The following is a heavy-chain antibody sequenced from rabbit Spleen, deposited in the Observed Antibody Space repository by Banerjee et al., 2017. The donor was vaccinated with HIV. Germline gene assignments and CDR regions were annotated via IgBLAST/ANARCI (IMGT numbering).Heavy chain of an antibody. D-gene: IGHD6-1*01. CDR3: ARNEIAYGYDFTL. J-gene: IGHJ4*01. CDR2: IHAGSSGAT. Sequence: QSLEESGGDLVKPGASLTLTCTASGFSFSSSHYMCWVRQAPGKGLEWIACIHAGSSGATYYASWAKGRFTISKPSSTTVTLQMTSLTAADTATYFCARNEIAYGYDFTLWGQGTLVTVS. V-gene: IGHV1S40*01. CDR1: GFSFSSSHY.